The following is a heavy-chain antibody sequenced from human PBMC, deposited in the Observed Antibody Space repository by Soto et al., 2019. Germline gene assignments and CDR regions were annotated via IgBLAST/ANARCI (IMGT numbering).Heavy chain of an antibody. CDR2: IEPLDAQT. CDR3: TRHAVITSGGVIVSHWFEP. V-gene: IGHV5-10-1*01. Sequence: GGSLKISCWRSGYRFASYWITGVLPLPVEVLECMVRIEPLDAQTNYSASFEGHVTFSADKSINTAFLQWSSLRASDTATYFCTRHAVITSGGVIVSHWFEPWGQGTPVTVSS. D-gene: IGHD3-16*02. J-gene: IGHJ5*02. CDR1: GYRFASYW.